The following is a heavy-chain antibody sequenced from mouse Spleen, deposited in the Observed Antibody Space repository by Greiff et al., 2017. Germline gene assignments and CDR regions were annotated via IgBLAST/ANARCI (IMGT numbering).Heavy chain of an antibody. CDR3: TNGGLYYGNYGY. Sequence: VQLQQSGAELVRPGASVTLSCKASGYTFTDYEMHWVKQTPVHGLEWIGAIDPETGGTAYNQKFKGKAILTADKSSSTAYMELRSLTSEDSAVYYCTNGGLYYGNYGYWGQGTTLTVSS. CDR1: GYTFTDYE. CDR2: IDPETGGT. J-gene: IGHJ2*01. V-gene: IGHV1-15*01. D-gene: IGHD2-1*01.